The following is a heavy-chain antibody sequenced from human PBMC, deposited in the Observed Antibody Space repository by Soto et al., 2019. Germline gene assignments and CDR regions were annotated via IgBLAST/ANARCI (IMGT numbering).Heavy chain of an antibody. CDR2: ISAYNGNT. D-gene: IGHD6-6*01. Sequence: ASVKVSCRASGYTFTSCGITWVRQAPGQGLEWMGWISAYNGNTNYAQKLQGRVTMTTDTSTSTAYMELRSLRSDDTAVYYCARDSSSSPKYYYYYGMDVWGQGTTVTVSS. CDR3: ARDSSSSPKYYYYYGMDV. V-gene: IGHV1-18*01. CDR1: GYTFTSCG. J-gene: IGHJ6*02.